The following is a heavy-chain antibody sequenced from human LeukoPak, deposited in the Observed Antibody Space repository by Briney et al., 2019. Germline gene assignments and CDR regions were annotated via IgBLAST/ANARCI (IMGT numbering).Heavy chain of an antibody. V-gene: IGHV4-59*08. CDR3: ARHVWLQPFDY. J-gene: IGHJ4*02. CDR2: IYYSGST. D-gene: IGHD3-9*01. Sequence: SETLSLTCSVSGGSMNSYYWSWIRQSPGKGLEWIGYIYYSGSTNYNPSLKSRVTISVDTSMNQFSLKLSSVTAADTAVYYCARHVWLQPFDYWGQGTLVTVSS. CDR1: GGSMNSYY.